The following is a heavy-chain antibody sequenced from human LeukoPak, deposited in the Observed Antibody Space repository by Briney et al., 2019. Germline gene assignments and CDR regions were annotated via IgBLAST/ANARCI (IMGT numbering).Heavy chain of an antibody. J-gene: IGHJ5*02. CDR1: DFTFSRYG. Sequence: PARALRLSCAASDFTFSRYGMHWLRHAPAKGLHCLAVIWYDGSNKYYTDSVNGRLTISRENSKNALYLQMNSLRDEDTAVYYCARDDLEGSSWYNWYDPWGQGTLVSVSS. D-gene: IGHD6-13*01. CDR3: ARDDLEGSSWYNWYDP. CDR2: IWYDGSNK. V-gene: IGHV3-33*01.